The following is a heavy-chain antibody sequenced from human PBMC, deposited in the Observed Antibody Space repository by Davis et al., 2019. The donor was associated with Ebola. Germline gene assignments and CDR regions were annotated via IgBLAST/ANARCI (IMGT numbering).Heavy chain of an antibody. CDR3: MSRGLVSATDEAFDI. D-gene: IGHD1-1*01. CDR1: GFVFSSYV. V-gene: IGHV3-15*05. Sequence: GESLKISCAASGFVFSSYVMRWVRQAPGKGLEWVGRIKSKVSGGTINYAAPVKGRFTISRDDSKNTLYLQMNSLKSEDTAMYYCMSRGLVSATDEAFDIWGQGTVVTVSS. CDR2: IKSKVSGGTI. J-gene: IGHJ3*02.